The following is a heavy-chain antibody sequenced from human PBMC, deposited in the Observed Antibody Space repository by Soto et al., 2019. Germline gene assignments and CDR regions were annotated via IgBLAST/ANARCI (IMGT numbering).Heavy chain of an antibody. CDR2: IDYSGRT. J-gene: IGHJ5*02. V-gene: IGHV4-59*01. Sequence: QVQLQESGPGLVKVSETLSLTCTVSGGSINSYYCSWIRQPPGKGLEWVADIDYSGRTNYNPSIKSRLTISVDTSKNQPSLKVRSVTAADTAVYYCAREIRLVGVTGWFDPWGQGTLVTVSS. CDR3: AREIRLVGVTGWFDP. CDR1: GGSINSYY. D-gene: IGHD1-26*01.